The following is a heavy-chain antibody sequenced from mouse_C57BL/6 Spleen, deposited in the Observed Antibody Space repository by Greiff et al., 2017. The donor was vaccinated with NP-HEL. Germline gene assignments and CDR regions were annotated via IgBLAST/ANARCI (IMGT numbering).Heavy chain of an antibody. Sequence: EVQLVESGGGLVKPGGSLKLSCAASGFTFSSYAMSWVRQTPEKRLEWVATISDGGSYTYYPDNVKGRFTISRDNAKNNLYLQMSHLKSEDTAMYYCAREVITTGHWYFDVWGTGTTVTVSS. J-gene: IGHJ1*03. D-gene: IGHD2-4*01. V-gene: IGHV5-4*01. CDR2: ISDGGSYT. CDR1: GFTFSSYA. CDR3: AREVITTGHWYFDV.